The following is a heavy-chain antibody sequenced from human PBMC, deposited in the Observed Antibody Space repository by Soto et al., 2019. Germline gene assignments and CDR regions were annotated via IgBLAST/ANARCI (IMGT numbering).Heavy chain of an antibody. CDR1: GGSISSGDYY. D-gene: IGHD3-10*02. V-gene: IGHV4-30-4*01. CDR2: IYYSRST. J-gene: IGHJ5*02. Sequence: SETLCLTCTVSGGSISSGDYYWSWIRQPPGKGLEWIEYIYYSRSTYYDPSLKSRVTISVDTSKNQFSLKLSSVTAADTAVYYCARESLFGDLGDWFGLWGQGTLVTVSS. CDR3: ARESLFGDLGDWFGL.